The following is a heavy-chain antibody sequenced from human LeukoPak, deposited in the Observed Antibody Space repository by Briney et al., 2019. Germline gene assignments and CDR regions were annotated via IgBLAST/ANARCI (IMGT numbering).Heavy chain of an antibody. V-gene: IGHV4-4*07. Sequence: SETLSLTCTVSGGSISSYYWSWIRQPAGKGLGWIGRIYTSGSTNYNPSLKSRVTMSVDTSKNQFSLKLSSVTAADTAVYYCARGSGWYSGGYYFDYWGLGTLVTVSS. CDR3: ARGSGWYSGGYYFDY. CDR2: IYTSGST. D-gene: IGHD6-19*01. J-gene: IGHJ4*02. CDR1: GGSISSYY.